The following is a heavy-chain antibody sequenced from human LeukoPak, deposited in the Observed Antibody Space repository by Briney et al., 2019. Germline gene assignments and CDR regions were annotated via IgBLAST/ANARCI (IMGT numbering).Heavy chain of an antibody. J-gene: IGHJ4*02. V-gene: IGHV4-34*01. CDR1: GGSFSGYY. Sequence: PSETLSLTCAVYGGSFSGYYWSWIRQPPGKGLEWIGEINHSGSTNYNPSLKSRVTISVDTSKNQFSLKLSSVTAADTAVYYCARVSSKRRIAGKGCLDYWGQGTLVTVSS. CDR3: ARVSSKRRIAGKGCLDY. D-gene: IGHD6-13*01. CDR2: INHSGST.